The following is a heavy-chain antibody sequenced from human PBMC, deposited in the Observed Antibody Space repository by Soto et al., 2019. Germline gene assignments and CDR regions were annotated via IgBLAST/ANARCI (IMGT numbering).Heavy chain of an antibody. Sequence: EVQLLESGGGLVQPGGSLRLSCAASGFTFSNYAMHWVRQAPGKGLEWVSIISGSGGRTYYADSVKGRFTISRDNSRNTLYLQMDSLRAEDTAVFYCAKDYSSGWYDYWGQGTLVTVSS. D-gene: IGHD6-19*01. CDR2: ISGSGGRT. V-gene: IGHV3-23*01. CDR1: GFTFSNYA. CDR3: AKDYSSGWYDY. J-gene: IGHJ4*02.